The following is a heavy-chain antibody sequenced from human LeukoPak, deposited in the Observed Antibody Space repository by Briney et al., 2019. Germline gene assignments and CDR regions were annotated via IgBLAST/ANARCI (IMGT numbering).Heavy chain of an antibody. CDR1: GFTFSSYA. V-gene: IGHV3-30*04. Sequence: GGSLRLSCAASGFTFSSYAMHWVRQAPGKGLEWVAVISYDGSNKYYADSVKGRFTISRDNSKNTLYLQMNSLRAEDTAVCYCASGFDYWGQGTLVTVSS. CDR2: ISYDGSNK. J-gene: IGHJ4*02. CDR3: ASGFDY.